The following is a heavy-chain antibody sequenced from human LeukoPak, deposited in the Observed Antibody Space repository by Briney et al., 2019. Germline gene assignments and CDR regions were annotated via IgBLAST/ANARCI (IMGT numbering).Heavy chain of an antibody. V-gene: IGHV4-39*01. CDR1: GGSINNNSCS. Sequence: SETLSLTCTVSGGSINNNSCSWGWIRQPPGKGLEWIGNIYYRGSAHYNPSLKSRVNISVDTSKNQFSLKVSSVTAADTAVYYCASHPETDYSSDWYVQMLDNCFDRWGQGTLVTVSS. CDR2: IYYRGSA. J-gene: IGHJ5*02. D-gene: IGHD6-19*01. CDR3: ASHPETDYSSDWYVQMLDNCFDR.